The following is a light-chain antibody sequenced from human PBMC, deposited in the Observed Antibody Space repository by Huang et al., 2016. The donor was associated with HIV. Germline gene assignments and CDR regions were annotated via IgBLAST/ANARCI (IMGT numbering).Light chain of an antibody. CDR3: QQYNNWPPLT. J-gene: IGKJ4*01. V-gene: IGKV3-15*01. Sequence: EIVMTQSPASLSASPGERATLSCRASRSINTTLAWYQQKPGQAPRRLIYGASTRATGTPARFSGSGSGTEFTLTISSLQSEDFAVYFCQQYNNWPPLTFGGGTKVEFK. CDR2: GAS. CDR1: RSINTT.